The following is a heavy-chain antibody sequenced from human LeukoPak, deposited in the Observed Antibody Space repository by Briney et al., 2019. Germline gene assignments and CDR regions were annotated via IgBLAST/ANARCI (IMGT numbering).Heavy chain of an antibody. D-gene: IGHD5-24*01. CDR2: ISSSGSAT. J-gene: IGHJ4*02. V-gene: IGHV3-48*01. Sequence: GGSLSLSCAASGFTFSSYTWSWVRQAPGKGLEWVSYISSSGSATYHAGSVKGRFTISRDNAKNSLYLQLNSLRVEDTAVYYCARERGYTYGFDYWGQGTLVTVSS. CDR3: ARERGYTYGFDY. CDR1: GFTFSSYT.